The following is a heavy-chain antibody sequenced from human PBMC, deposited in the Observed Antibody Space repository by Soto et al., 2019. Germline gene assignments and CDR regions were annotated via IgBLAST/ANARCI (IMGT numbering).Heavy chain of an antibody. Sequence: QVQLVQSGAEVKKPGSSVKVSCKASGGTFSSYAISWVRQAPGQGLEWMGGIIPIFGTANYAQKFQGRVTITADESTSTAYMELSSLRSEDTAVYYCARRYYYDSRGYYHRQTSDAFDIWGQGTMVTVSS. V-gene: IGHV1-69*12. CDR1: GGTFSSYA. CDR2: IIPIFGTA. CDR3: ARRYYYDSRGYYHRQTSDAFDI. D-gene: IGHD3-22*01. J-gene: IGHJ3*02.